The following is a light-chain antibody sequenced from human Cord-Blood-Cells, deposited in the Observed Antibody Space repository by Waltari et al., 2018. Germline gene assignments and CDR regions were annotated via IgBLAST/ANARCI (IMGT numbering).Light chain of an antibody. Sequence: DIQMTQSPSSLSASVGHRLTITCRASQSISSYLNWYQQKPGKAPKLLIYAAPSLQSGVPSRFSGSGSGTDFTLTISSLQPEDFATYYCQQSYSTPPYTFGQGTKLEIK. CDR2: AAP. CDR3: QQSYSTPPYT. J-gene: IGKJ2*01. V-gene: IGKV1-39*01. CDR1: QSISSY.